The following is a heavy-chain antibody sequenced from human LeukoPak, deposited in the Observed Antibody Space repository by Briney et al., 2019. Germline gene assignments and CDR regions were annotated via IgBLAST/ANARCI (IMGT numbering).Heavy chain of an antibody. Sequence: GGSLRLSCAASGFTFSSYAMNWVRQNPGKGLEWVSSISDSGDETYYADSVRGRFTISRDNSRNTLYLQMKSLGGDDTALYYCAKCWRVVSGNWYLSFDSWGQGTLVTVSS. CDR2: ISDSGDET. J-gene: IGHJ4*02. V-gene: IGHV3-23*01. CDR1: GFTFSSYA. D-gene: IGHD6-13*01. CDR3: AKCWRVVSGNWYLSFDS.